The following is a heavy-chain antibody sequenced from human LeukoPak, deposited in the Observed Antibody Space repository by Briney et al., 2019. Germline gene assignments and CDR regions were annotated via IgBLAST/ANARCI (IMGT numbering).Heavy chain of an antibody. J-gene: IGHJ4*02. CDR1: GFTFSSYN. CDR2: IYYSGGT. CDR3: ARELLGAPYYFDY. Sequence: GSLRLSCAASGFTFSSYNMNWVRQPPGKGLEWIGSIYYSGGTYYNPSLKSRVTISVDTSKNQFSLKLSSVTAADTAVYYCARELLGAPYYFDYWGQGTLVTVSS. V-gene: IGHV4-39*07. D-gene: IGHD3-3*01.